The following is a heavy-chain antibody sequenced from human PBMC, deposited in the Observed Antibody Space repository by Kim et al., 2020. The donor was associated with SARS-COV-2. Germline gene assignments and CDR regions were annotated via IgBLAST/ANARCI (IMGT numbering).Heavy chain of an antibody. J-gene: IGHJ4*02. D-gene: IGHD1-7*01. CDR3: GKGGTGTKVLLDY. CDR2: ITAGARDT. CDR1: GFTFSNFA. V-gene: IGHV3-23*01. Sequence: GSLRLSCAASGFTFSNFAMNWVRQTPGKGPEWVSVITAGARDTYYTASVRGRFTISSDNSKSTLYLQMNSLRAEDTAVDYWGKGGTGTKVLLDYWGQG.